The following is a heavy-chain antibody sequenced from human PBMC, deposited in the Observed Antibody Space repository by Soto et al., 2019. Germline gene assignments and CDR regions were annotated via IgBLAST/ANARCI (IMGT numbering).Heavy chain of an antibody. Sequence: GGSLRLSCAASGFTFSSYAMHWVRQAPGKGLEWVAVISYDGSNKYYADSVKGRFTISRDNSKNTLYLQMNSLRAEDTAVYYCARETIEYISGWYSWGQGTLVTVSS. CDR3: ARETIEYISGWYS. V-gene: IGHV3-30-3*01. CDR1: GFTFSSYA. J-gene: IGHJ4*02. D-gene: IGHD6-19*01. CDR2: ISYDGSNK.